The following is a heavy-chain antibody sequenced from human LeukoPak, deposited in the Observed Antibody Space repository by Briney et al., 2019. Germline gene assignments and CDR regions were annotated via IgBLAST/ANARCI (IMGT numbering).Heavy chain of an antibody. D-gene: IGHD1-7*01. V-gene: IGHV4-30-2*01. CDR3: ARGVQNWNYVYFDY. Sequence: PSETLSLTCTVSGGSISSGGYYWSWIRQPPGKGLEWIGYIYHSGSTYYNPSLKSRVTISVDRSKNQFSLKLSSVTAADTAVYYYARGVQNWNYVYFDYWGQGTLVTVSS. CDR1: GGSISSGGYY. J-gene: IGHJ4*02. CDR2: IYHSGST.